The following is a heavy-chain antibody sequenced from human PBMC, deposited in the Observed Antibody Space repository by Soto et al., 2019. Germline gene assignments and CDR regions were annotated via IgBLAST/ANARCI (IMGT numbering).Heavy chain of an antibody. CDR2: ITTSSAYI. CDR1: GFTFNTYD. CDR3: VRSGTARLLRHSWFDT. Sequence: EVQLVESGGGLVKPGGSLRLYCAASGFTFNTYDMNWVRQAPGKGLEWVSSITTSSAYIYFADTLKGRLTITRDNAKNSLFLQRNSLRAEDTAVYYCVRSGTARLLRHSWFDTWGQGTLVTVSS. D-gene: IGHD2-21*01. J-gene: IGHJ5*02. V-gene: IGHV3-21*01.